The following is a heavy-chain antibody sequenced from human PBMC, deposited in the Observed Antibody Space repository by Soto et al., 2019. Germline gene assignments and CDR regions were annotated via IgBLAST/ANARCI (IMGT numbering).Heavy chain of an antibody. CDR2: ISSSGSTI. V-gene: IGHV3-48*03. CDR3: AKDRGGWLATLFDY. J-gene: IGHJ4*02. D-gene: IGHD6-19*01. CDR1: GFTFSPYE. Sequence: GSLRLSFAASGFTFSPYEMSWVRQAPGKGLEWISYISSSGSTIHYADSVKGRFTISRDNSKNTLYLQMNSLRAEDTAVYYCAKDRGGWLATLFDYWGQGTLVTVSS.